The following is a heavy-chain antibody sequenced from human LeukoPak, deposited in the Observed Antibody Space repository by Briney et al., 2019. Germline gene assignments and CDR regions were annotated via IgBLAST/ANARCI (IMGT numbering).Heavy chain of an antibody. D-gene: IGHD2-15*01. CDR2: IWNDGSNK. V-gene: IGHV3-30*02. CDR1: GFTFSRHG. Sequence: GGSLRLSCAASGFTFSRHGMHGGRQAPGKGVGRGAFIWNDGSNKYYTDSVKGGFTIYRENTKNTLYMKINMQRGGDTALYYCAKDWILIVLVAAVTRHGNYMDVCGKGTTVTISS. CDR3: AKDWILIVLVAAVTRHGNYMDV. J-gene: IGHJ6*03.